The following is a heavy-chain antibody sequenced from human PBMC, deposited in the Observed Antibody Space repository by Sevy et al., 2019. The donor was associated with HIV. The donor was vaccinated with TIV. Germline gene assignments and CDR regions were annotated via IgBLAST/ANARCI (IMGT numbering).Heavy chain of an antibody. CDR3: ARYNFWSGHYDYFDY. CDR2: IDTSGGT. J-gene: IGHJ4*02. CDR1: GGSISSHY. Sequence: SETLSLTCSVSGGSISSHYWSWIRQPAGEGLEWIGRIDTSGGTNYNPSLKTRVTMSIDTSKNQFSLMLRSVTAADTAVYYCARYNFWSGHYDYFDYWGPGALVTVSS. V-gene: IGHV4-4*07. D-gene: IGHD3-3*01.